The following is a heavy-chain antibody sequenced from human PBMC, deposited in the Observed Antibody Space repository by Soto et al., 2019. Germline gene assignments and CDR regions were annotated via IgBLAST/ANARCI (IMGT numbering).Heavy chain of an antibody. Sequence: ASVKVSCKASGYTFTGYYMHWVRQAPGQGLEWMGWINPNSGGTNYAQKFQGRVTMTRDTSISTAYMELSRLRSDDTAVYDCAKGGRYYYGSGGSKGIDPWGQGTLVTVSS. V-gene: IGHV1-2*02. CDR2: INPNSGGT. D-gene: IGHD3-10*01. CDR3: AKGGRYYYGSGGSKGIDP. CDR1: GYTFTGYY. J-gene: IGHJ5*02.